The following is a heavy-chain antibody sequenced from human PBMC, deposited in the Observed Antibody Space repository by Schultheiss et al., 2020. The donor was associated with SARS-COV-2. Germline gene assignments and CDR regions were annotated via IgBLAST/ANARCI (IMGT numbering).Heavy chain of an antibody. D-gene: IGHD6-13*01. V-gene: IGHV3-33*01. CDR3: ARDFVAAAGLL. J-gene: IGHJ4*02. Sequence: GGSLRLSCAASGFTFSTYGMHWVRKAPGKGLEWVALIWYDGNNKYYADSVKGRFTISRDNSKNTLYLQMSSLRAEDTAVYYCARDFVAAAGLLWGQGTLVTVSS. CDR2: IWYDGNNK. CDR1: GFTFSTYG.